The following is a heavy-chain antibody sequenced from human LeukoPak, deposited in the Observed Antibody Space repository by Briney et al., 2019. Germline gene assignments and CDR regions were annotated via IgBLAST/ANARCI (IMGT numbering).Heavy chain of an antibody. CDR2: IYYSGST. V-gene: IGHV4-38-2*02. CDR1: GYSISSGYY. CDR3: ARGVPDRSPAIGSNWFDP. J-gene: IGHJ5*02. Sequence: SETLSLTCTVSGYSISSGYYWGWIRQPPGKGLEWIGSIYYSGSTYYNPSLKSRVTISVDTSKNQFSLKLSSVTAADTAVYYCARGVPDRSPAIGSNWFDPWGQGTLVTVSS. D-gene: IGHD1-14*01.